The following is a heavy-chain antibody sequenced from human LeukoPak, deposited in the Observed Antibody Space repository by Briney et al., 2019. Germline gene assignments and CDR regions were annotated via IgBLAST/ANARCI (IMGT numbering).Heavy chain of an antibody. D-gene: IGHD3-22*01. V-gene: IGHV1-69*04. J-gene: IGHJ5*02. CDR3: ARDCNYYDSSGFAWFDP. CDR2: IIPILGIA. CDR1: GGTFSIYA. Sequence: ASVKVSFKASGGTFSIYAISWVRQAPGQGLEWMGRIIPILGIANYAQKFQGRVTITADKSTSTAYMELSSLRSEDTAVYYCARDCNYYDSSGFAWFDPWGQGTLVTVSS.